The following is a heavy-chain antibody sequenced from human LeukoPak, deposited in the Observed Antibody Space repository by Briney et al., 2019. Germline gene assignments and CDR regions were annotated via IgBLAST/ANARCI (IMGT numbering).Heavy chain of an antibody. CDR2: TSYDGSNK. CDR3: ARDLKYDSSGLFDY. CDR1: GFTFSSYG. V-gene: IGHV3-30*03. J-gene: IGHJ4*02. Sequence: GGSLRLSCAASGFTFSSYGMHWVRQAPGKGLEWVAVTSYDGSNKYYADSLKGRFTISRDNSKNTLYLQMNSLRAEDTAVYYCARDLKYDSSGLFDYWGQGTLVTVSS. D-gene: IGHD3-22*01.